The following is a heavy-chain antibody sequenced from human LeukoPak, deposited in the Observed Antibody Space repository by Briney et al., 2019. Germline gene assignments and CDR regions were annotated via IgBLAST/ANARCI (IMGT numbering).Heavy chain of an antibody. Sequence: GGSLRLSCAASGFTFSSYSMNWVRLAPGKGLELVSYISSSTDPTYYADSVKGRFTISRDNAKSSLYLQMNSLRAEDTAVYYCARAVSNYYFWYFDLWGRGTLVTVSS. V-gene: IGHV3-48*01. D-gene: IGHD4-11*01. CDR3: ARAVSNYYFWYFDL. J-gene: IGHJ2*01. CDR1: GFTFSSYS. CDR2: ISSSTDPT.